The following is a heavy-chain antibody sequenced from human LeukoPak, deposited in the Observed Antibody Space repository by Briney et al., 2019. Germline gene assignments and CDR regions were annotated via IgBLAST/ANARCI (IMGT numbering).Heavy chain of an antibody. CDR2: ISGSGGST. CDR3: ARGTCSSTSCFLFDY. V-gene: IGHV3-23*01. D-gene: IGHD2-2*01. CDR1: GFTFSSYA. J-gene: IGHJ4*02. Sequence: GSLRLSCAASGFTFSSYAMSWVRQAPGKGLEWVSAISGSGGSTYYADSVKGRFTISRDNSKNTLYLQMNSLRAEDTAVYYCARGTCSSTSCFLFDYWGQGTLVTVSS.